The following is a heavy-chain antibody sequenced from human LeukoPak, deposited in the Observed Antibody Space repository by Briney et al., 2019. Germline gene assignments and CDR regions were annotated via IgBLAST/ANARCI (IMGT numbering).Heavy chain of an antibody. Sequence: SETLPLTCTVSGYSISSGYYWGWIRQPPGKGLEWIGSIYHSGSTYYNPSLKSRVTISVDTSKNQFSLKLSSVTAADTAVYYCARAYSSSWYWNWFDPWGQGTLVTVSS. CDR3: ARAYSSSWYWNWFDP. J-gene: IGHJ5*02. V-gene: IGHV4-38-2*02. D-gene: IGHD6-13*01. CDR1: GYSISSGYY. CDR2: IYHSGST.